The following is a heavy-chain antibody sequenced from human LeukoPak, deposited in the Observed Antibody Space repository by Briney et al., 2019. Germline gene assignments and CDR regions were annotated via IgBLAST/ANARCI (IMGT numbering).Heavy chain of an antibody. V-gene: IGHV1-69*13. J-gene: IGHJ6*02. Sequence: ASVKVSCKASGGTFSSYAISWVRQAPGQGLEWMGGIIPISGTANYAQKFQGRVTITADESTSTAYMELSSLRSEDTAVYYCARTVTADYYYGMDVWGQGTTVTVSS. CDR1: GGTFSSYA. CDR2: IIPISGTA. CDR3: ARTVTADYYYGMDV. D-gene: IGHD4-11*01.